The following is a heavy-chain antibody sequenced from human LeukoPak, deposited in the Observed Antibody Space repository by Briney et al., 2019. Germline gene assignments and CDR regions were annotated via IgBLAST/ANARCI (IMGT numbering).Heavy chain of an antibody. D-gene: IGHD3-9*01. Sequence: SETLSLTCNVSGGSSSSYYWGWIRQPPGKGLEWIGSIYYSGSTYYNPSLKSRVTISVDTSKNQFSLKLSSVTAADTAVYYCARDGPFYYDILTGYYRNAFDIWGQGTMVTVSS. V-gene: IGHV4-39*02. CDR1: GGSSSSYY. J-gene: IGHJ3*02. CDR2: IYYSGST. CDR3: ARDGPFYYDILTGYYRNAFDI.